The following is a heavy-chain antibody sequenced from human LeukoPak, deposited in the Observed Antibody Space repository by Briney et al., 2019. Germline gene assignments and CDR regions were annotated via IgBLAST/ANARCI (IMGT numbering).Heavy chain of an antibody. CDR3: ARGWEYSSSSGSDY. V-gene: IGHV3-20*04. D-gene: IGHD6-6*01. CDR2: INWNSGGT. Sequence: GGSLRLSCAASGFTFDDYGMSWVRQVPGKGLEWVSGINWNSGGTGYADSVKGRFTISRDNAKKSLYLQMNSLRAEDTAVYYCARGWEYSSSSGSDYWGQGTLVTVSS. CDR1: GFTFDDYG. J-gene: IGHJ4*02.